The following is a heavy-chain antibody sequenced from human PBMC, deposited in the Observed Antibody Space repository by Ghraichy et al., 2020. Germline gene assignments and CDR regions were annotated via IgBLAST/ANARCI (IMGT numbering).Heavy chain of an antibody. J-gene: IGHJ6*02. CDR2: SYRGDSS. V-gene: IGHV3-53*01. CDR1: GFNVSSNY. Sequence: LSLTCTASGFNVSSNYMSWVRQAPGKGLEWVSVSYRGDSSYYAGAVKGRFTMSRDNSKNTVDLQMNSVRVEDTAVYYCARVGPSSTSYAMDVWAKGPRSPSP. D-gene: IGHD6-6*01. CDR3: ARVGPSSTSYAMDV.